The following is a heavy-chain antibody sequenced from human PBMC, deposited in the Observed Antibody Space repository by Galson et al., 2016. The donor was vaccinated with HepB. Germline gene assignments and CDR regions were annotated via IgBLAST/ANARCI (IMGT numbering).Heavy chain of an antibody. D-gene: IGHD5-18*01. CDR3: ARMVRFDSYGYPGIRDY. Sequence: SLRLSCAASGFTFSSYTMNWVRQAPGKGLEWVSSISSRSSDIHYADSVRGRFTISRDNAKNSLYLQMNSLRAEDTAVYYCARMVRFDSYGYPGIRDYWGQGTLVTVSS. CDR2: ISSRSSDI. V-gene: IGHV3-21*01. J-gene: IGHJ4*02. CDR1: GFTFSSYT.